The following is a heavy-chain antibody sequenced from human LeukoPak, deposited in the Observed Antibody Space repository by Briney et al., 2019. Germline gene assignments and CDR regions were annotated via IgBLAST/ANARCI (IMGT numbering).Heavy chain of an antibody. Sequence: GGSLRLSCVGSGFRFSDSWMDWVRQAPGKGLEWVANINYDGSEKHYVGSVKGRFTISRDNAKNSVFLQLNSLRDEDTAVYYCSVRLNQWGRGTLVTVSS. V-gene: IGHV3-7*01. CDR1: GFRFSDSW. CDR3: SVRLNQ. D-gene: IGHD1-14*01. CDR2: INYDGSEK. J-gene: IGHJ2*01.